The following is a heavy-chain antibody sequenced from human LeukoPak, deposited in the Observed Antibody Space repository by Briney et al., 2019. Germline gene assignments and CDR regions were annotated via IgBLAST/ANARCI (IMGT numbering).Heavy chain of an antibody. CDR3: AHDTYSSGWYSAFDI. CDR1: GGSFSGYY. CDR2: INHSGST. D-gene: IGHD6-19*01. Sequence: SETLSLTCAVYGGSFSGYYWSWIRQPPGKGLEWIGEINHSGSTNYNPSPKSRVTISVDTSKNQFSLKLSSVTAADTAVYYCAHDTYSSGWYSAFDIWGQGTMVTVSS. V-gene: IGHV4-34*01. J-gene: IGHJ3*02.